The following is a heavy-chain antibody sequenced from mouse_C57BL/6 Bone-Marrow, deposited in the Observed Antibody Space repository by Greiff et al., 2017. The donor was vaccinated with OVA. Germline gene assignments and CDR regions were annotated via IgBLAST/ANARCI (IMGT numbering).Heavy chain of an antibody. Sequence: VQLQESGPELVKPGASVKISCKASGYAFSSSWMNWVKQRPGKGLEWIGRIYPGDGDTNYNGKFKGKATLTADKSSSTAYMQLSSLTSEDSAVYFCARNYGPWFAYWGQGTLVTVSA. CDR2: IYPGDGDT. D-gene: IGHD1-1*01. J-gene: IGHJ3*01. CDR1: GYAFSSSW. V-gene: IGHV1-82*01. CDR3: ARNYGPWFAY.